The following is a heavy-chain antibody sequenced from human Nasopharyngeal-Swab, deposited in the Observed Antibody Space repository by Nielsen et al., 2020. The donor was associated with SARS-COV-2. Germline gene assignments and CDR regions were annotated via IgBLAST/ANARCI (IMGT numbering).Heavy chain of an antibody. V-gene: IGHV4-4*01. J-gene: IGHJ6*02. D-gene: IGHD3-10*01. CDR3: ARSRGNFYDYGMDV. Sequence: VRQASGKGLESIGHMYSSGRTNYNPSLKSRVTMSLDTSRNQFSLRLNSVTAADTAVYFCARSRGNFYDYGMDVWGQGTTVTVSS. CDR2: MYSSGRT.